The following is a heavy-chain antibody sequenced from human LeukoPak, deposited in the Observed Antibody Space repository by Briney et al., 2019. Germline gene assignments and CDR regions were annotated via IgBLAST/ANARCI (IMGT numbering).Heavy chain of an antibody. CDR3: ARVPSDVIAAAGIFDY. J-gene: IGHJ4*02. V-gene: IGHV3-21*01. D-gene: IGHD6-13*01. CDR1: GFTFSSYS. Sequence: PGGSLRLSCAASGFTFSSYSMNWVRQAPGKGLEWVSSISSSSSYIYYADSVKGRFTISRDNAKNSLYLQMNSLRAEDTAVYYCARVPSDVIAAAGIFDYWGQGTLVTVSS. CDR2: ISSSSSYI.